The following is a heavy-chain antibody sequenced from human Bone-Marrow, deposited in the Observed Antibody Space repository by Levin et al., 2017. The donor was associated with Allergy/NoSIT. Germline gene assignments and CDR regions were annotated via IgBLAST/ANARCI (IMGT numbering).Heavy chain of an antibody. CDR1: GYIFVSYG. J-gene: IGHJ6*02. D-gene: IGHD6-6*01. Sequence: VASVKVSCKASGYIFVSYGITWVRQAPGQGLEWMGWISGYKGETKYAQKVQDRVTLTTDTSTDTAYMDLRSLRSDDTAVYYCARVPSQLVWGHFYYGLDVWGQGTTVTVSS. V-gene: IGHV1-18*04. CDR2: ISGYKGET. CDR3: ARVPSQLVWGHFYYGLDV.